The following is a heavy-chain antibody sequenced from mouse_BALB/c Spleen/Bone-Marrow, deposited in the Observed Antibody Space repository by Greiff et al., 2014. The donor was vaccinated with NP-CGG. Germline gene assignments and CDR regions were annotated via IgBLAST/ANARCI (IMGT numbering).Heavy chain of an antibody. J-gene: IGHJ3*01. Sequence: QVQLQQSGAELMKPGAPVKISCKTSGYTFSSYWIEWVKQRPGHGLEWIGEILPGSGSTNSNEKFKGKATFTADTSSNTAYMQLSSLTSEDSAVYYCARELGLRLAYWGQGTLVTVSA. CDR2: ILPGSGST. CDR1: GYTFSSYW. V-gene: IGHV1-9*01. D-gene: IGHD3-1*01. CDR3: ARELGLRLAY.